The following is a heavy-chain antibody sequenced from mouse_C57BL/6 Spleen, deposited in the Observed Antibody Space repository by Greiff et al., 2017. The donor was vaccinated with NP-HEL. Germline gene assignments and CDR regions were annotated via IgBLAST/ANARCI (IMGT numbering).Heavy chain of an antibody. CDR3: ARSGYYYGSSYDFDY. CDR1: GYTFTDSY. CDR2: INPYNGGT. J-gene: IGHJ2*01. Sequence: DVQLQESGPVLVKPGASVKMSCKASGYTFTDSYMNWVKQSHGKSLEWIGVINPYNGGTSYNKKFKGKAPLTVAKSSSTAYMELNSLTSEDSAVYYCARSGYYYGSSYDFDYWGQGTTLTVSS. D-gene: IGHD1-1*01. V-gene: IGHV1-19*01.